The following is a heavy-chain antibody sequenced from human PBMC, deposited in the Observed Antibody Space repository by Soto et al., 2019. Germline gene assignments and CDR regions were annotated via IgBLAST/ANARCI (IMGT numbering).Heavy chain of an antibody. J-gene: IGHJ5*02. V-gene: IGHV3-30*18. CDR3: AKAGGIHLTPFDP. Sequence: HVQLVESGGGVVQPGRSLRLSCAASGFTFRRYGMHWVRQAPGKGLEWAAVISSDGSNKYYADSVKGRFTISRDNSKNTLYLQMDSLRSEDTAVYFCAKAGGIHLTPFDPWGQGTLVTVSS. CDR2: ISSDGSNK. CDR1: GFTFRRYG. D-gene: IGHD6-13*01.